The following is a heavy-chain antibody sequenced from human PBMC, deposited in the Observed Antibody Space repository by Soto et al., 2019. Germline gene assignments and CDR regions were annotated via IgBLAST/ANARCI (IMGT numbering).Heavy chain of an antibody. CDR3: ARGYSFTPGWHGDV. D-gene: IGHD5-18*01. J-gene: IGHJ2*01. CDR1: GFTYNEYG. V-gene: IGHV3-20*04. CDR2: VSWGGDDA. Sequence: EVQLLASGGGVVRPGGSLRLSCVASGFTYNEYGMRWVRQVPGKGLEWISAVSWGGDDAGYAVSVKGRFTVSRDNAKNSLYLQMDSLGAEDTAFYFCARGYSFTPGWHGDVWGRSTLVTVSS.